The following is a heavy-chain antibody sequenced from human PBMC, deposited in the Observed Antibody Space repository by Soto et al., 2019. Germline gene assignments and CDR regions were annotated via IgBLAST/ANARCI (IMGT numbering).Heavy chain of an antibody. CDR1: GGTFSSYT. Sequence: ASVKVSCKASGGTFSSYTISWVRQAPGQGLEWMGRIIPILGIANYAQKFQGRVTITADKSTSTAYMELSSLRSEDTAVYYCARDQPPNYDILTGYSGGFDYWGQGTLVTVSS. D-gene: IGHD3-9*01. V-gene: IGHV1-69*04. CDR2: IIPILGIA. CDR3: ARDQPPNYDILTGYSGGFDY. J-gene: IGHJ4*02.